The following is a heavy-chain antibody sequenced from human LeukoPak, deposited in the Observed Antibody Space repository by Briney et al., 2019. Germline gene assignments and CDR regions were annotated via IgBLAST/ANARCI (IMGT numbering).Heavy chain of an antibody. CDR1: GFTLSSYG. V-gene: IGHV3-30*18. CDR2: ISYDGSNK. D-gene: IGHD3-10*01. CDR3: AKDLQFGGSGSHNRYYYYYGMDV. J-gene: IGHJ6*02. Sequence: PGRSLRLSCAASGFTLSSYGMHWVRQAPGKGLEWVAVISYDGSNKYYADSVKGRFTISRDNSKNTLYLQMNSLRAEDTAVYYCAKDLQFGGSGSHNRYYYYYGMDVWGQGTTVTVSS.